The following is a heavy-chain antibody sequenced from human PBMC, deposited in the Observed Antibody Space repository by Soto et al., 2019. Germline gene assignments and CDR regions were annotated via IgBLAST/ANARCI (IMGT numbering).Heavy chain of an antibody. CDR1: GFNFADYA. Sequence: GGSLRLSCTASGFNFADYAVHWVRQVPGKGLEWVSFIRAKAHGGTTDYAASVKGRFTISRDDSKSIAYLQMNSLKTEDTALYYCTRAYSSSPLDYWGQGARVTVSS. CDR3: TRAYSSSPLDY. CDR2: IRAKAHGGTT. J-gene: IGHJ4*02. D-gene: IGHD6-13*01. V-gene: IGHV3-49*04.